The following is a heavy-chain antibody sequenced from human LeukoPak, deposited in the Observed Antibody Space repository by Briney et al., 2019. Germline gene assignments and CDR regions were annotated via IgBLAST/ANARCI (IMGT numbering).Heavy chain of an antibody. CDR2: KNPNSGSS. J-gene: IGHJ4*02. Sequence: ASVKVSCKASGYTFTNYDINWVRQATGQGLEWMGYKNPNSGSSACAQKFQGRVTLTTDASISTAYMEVSGLRSEDTALYYCTREGLDYWGQGTLVTVSS. V-gene: IGHV1-8*01. CDR1: GYTFTNYD. CDR3: TREGLDY.